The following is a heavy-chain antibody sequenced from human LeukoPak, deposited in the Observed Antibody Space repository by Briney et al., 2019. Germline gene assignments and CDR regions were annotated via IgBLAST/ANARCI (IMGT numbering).Heavy chain of an antibody. CDR3: ARHVVVTAIGAFDI. Sequence: PSETLSLTCTDSGGSISSSSYYWGWIRQPPGKGLEWIGSIYYSGSTYYNPSLKSRVTISVDTSKNQFSLKLSSVTAADTAVYYCARHVVVTAIGAFDIWGQGTMVTVSS. V-gene: IGHV4-39*07. D-gene: IGHD2-21*02. CDR2: IYYSGST. J-gene: IGHJ3*02. CDR1: GGSISSSSYY.